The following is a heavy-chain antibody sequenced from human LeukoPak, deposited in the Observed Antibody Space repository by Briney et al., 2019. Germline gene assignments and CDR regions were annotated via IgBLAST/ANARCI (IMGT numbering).Heavy chain of an antibody. CDR1: GFTFSSYW. CDR2: IKQDGSEK. D-gene: IGHD6-19*01. V-gene: IGHV3-7*05. Sequence: TGGSLRLSCAASGFTFSSYWMSWVRQAPGKGLEWVANIKQDGSEKSYVDSVKGRFTISRDNAESSLYLQMNSLRAEDTAVYYCARGGWYSEYWGQGILVTVSS. CDR3: ARGGWYSEY. J-gene: IGHJ4*02.